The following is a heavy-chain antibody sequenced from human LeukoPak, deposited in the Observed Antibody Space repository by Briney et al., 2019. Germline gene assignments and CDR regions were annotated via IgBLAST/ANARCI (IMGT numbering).Heavy chain of an antibody. CDR1: GGSISSGGYS. J-gene: IGHJ4*02. CDR2: IYHTGST. CDR3: ARESGNSYGPPFDY. Sequence: SETLSLTCAVSGGSISSGGYSWSWVRQPPGKGLEWIGYIYHTGSTYYTPSLKSRVTISVDRSTNHFSLRLSSVTAADTAVYYCARESGNSYGPPFDYWGQGTLVTVSS. V-gene: IGHV4-30-2*01. D-gene: IGHD5-18*01.